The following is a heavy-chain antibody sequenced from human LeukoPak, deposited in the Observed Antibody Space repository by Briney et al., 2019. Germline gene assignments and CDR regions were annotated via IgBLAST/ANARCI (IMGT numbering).Heavy chain of an antibody. CDR1: GFTFSSYG. Sequence: PGRSLRLSCAASGFTFSSYGMHWVRQAPGKGLEWVAIISYDGSNKYYADSVKGRFTISRDNSKNTLYLQMNSLRAEDTAVYYCARDIPVAGKGYYFDYWGQGTLVTVSS. V-gene: IGHV3-33*08. D-gene: IGHD6-19*01. J-gene: IGHJ4*02. CDR2: ISYDGSNK. CDR3: ARDIPVAGKGYYFDY.